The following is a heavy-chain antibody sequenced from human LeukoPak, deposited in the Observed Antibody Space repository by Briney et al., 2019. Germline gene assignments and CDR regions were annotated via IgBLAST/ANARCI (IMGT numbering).Heavy chain of an antibody. CDR1: GFTFSSYW. D-gene: IGHD2-15*01. CDR3: ARVSAAVNY. J-gene: IGHJ4*02. CDR2: IKQDGSDK. Sequence: GGSLRLSCAASGFTFSSYWMTWVRQAPGRGLEWVANIKQDGSDKYYVDSVKGRFTISRDNAKNSLYLQMNRLRAEDTAVYYCARVSAAVNYWGQGTLVTVSS. V-gene: IGHV3-7*01.